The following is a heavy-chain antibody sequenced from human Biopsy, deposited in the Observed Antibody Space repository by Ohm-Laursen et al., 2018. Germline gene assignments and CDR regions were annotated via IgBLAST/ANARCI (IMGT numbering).Heavy chain of an antibody. J-gene: IGHJ6*02. CDR1: GFSFSSYS. D-gene: IGHD3-16*01. V-gene: IGHV3-48*01. CDR2: ISRSSSTI. Sequence: SLRLSCAASGFSFSSYSMNWARQAPGKGLEWVSYISRSSSTIRYTDSVKGRFTISRDNAKNSLYLQMNSLRAEDTAVYYCAGVRGDYYYGMDVWGQGTTVTVSS. CDR3: AGVRGDYYYGMDV.